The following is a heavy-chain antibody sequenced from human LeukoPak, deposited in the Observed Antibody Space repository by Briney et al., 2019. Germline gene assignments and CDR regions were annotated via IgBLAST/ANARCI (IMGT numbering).Heavy chain of an antibody. Sequence: GGSLRLSCAASGFTFSSYGMHWVRQAPGKGLEWVAVIWYGGSNKYYADSVKGRFTISRDNSKNTLYLQMNSLRAVDTAVYYCARKSTFDSSGYYVHWGQGTLVTVSS. V-gene: IGHV3-33*08. CDR3: ARKSTFDSSGYYVH. CDR2: IWYGGSNK. D-gene: IGHD3-22*01. J-gene: IGHJ4*02. CDR1: GFTFSSYG.